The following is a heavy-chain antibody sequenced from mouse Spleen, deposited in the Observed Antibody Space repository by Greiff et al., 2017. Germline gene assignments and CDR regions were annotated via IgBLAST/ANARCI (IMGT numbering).Heavy chain of an antibody. Sequence: QVQLQQPGAELVRPGTSVKLSCKASGYTFSSYWMHWVKQRPGQGLEWIGVIDPSDSYTNYNQKFKGKATLTVDTSSSTAYMQLSSLTSEDSAVYYCARNYYGSSSSFDYWGQGTTLTVSS. D-gene: IGHD1-1*01. CDR2: IDPSDSYT. J-gene: IGHJ2*01. V-gene: IGHV1-59*01. CDR1: GYTFSSYW. CDR3: ARNYYGSSSSFDY.